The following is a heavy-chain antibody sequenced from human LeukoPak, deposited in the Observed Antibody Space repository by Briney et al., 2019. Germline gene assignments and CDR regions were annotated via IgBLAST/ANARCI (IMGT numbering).Heavy chain of an antibody. J-gene: IGHJ4*02. CDR3: ASVQYYFDY. CDR2: IYYSGST. Sequence: SSETLSLTCTVSGGSISSYYWSWIRQPPGKGLEWIGYIYYSGSTNYNPSLKSRVTISVDTSKNQFSLKLSSVTAADTAVYYRASVQYYFDYWGQGTLVTVSS. V-gene: IGHV4-59*08. D-gene: IGHD4-11*01. CDR1: GGSISSYY.